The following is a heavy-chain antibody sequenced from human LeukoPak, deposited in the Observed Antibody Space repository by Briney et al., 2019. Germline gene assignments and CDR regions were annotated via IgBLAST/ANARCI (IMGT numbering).Heavy chain of an antibody. CDR2: ISWNSGSI. CDR3: AKDMVAAAGTAAFDI. J-gene: IGHJ3*02. CDR1: GFTFDDYA. V-gene: IGHV3-9*01. Sequence: GGSLRLSCAASGFTFDDYAMHWVRQAPGKGLEWVSGISWNSGSIGYADSAKGRFTISRDNAKNSLYLQMNSLRAEDTALYYCAKDMVAAAGTAAFDIWGQGTMVTVSS. D-gene: IGHD6-13*01.